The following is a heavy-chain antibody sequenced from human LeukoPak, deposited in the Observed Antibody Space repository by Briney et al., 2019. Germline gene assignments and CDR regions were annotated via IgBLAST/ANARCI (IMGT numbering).Heavy chain of an antibody. V-gene: IGHV4-4*02. CDR1: GGSISSSNW. CDR3: ARDQAGLRYFDWSWAAGI. D-gene: IGHD3-9*01. J-gene: IGHJ3*02. Sequence: SGTLSLTCAVSGGSISSSNWWSWVRQPPGKGLEWIGEIYHSGSTNYNPSLKSRVTISVDKSKNQFSLKLSSVTAADTAVYYCARDQAGLRYFDWSWAAGIWGQGTMVTVSS. CDR2: IYHSGST.